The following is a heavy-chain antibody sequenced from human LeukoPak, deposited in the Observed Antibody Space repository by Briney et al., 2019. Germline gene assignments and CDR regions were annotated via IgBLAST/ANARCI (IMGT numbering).Heavy chain of an antibody. V-gene: IGHV4-61*01. CDR1: GGSVSSGSYY. D-gene: IGHD6-13*01. CDR3: ARDPQYSSSSDAFDI. J-gene: IGHJ3*02. CDR2: IYYSGST. Sequence: SETLSLTCTVSGGSVSSGSYYWSWIRQPPGKGLEWIGYIYYSGSTNYNPSLMSRVTISVDTPKNQFSLKVSSVAAADTAVYFCARDPQYSSSSDAFDIWGQGTMVTVSS.